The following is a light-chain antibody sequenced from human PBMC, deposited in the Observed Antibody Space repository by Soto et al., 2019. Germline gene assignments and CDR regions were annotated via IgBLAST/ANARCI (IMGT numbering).Light chain of an antibody. V-gene: IGKV3-20*01. Sequence: EIVLTQSPGTLSLSPGERATLSCGTSQSISSLYLAWYQQKPGQAPSLLMYSASSRATGIPDRFSGSGSGPDFTLTISRLEPEDFAVYYCQQYASSPLTFVGGTKVEIK. CDR2: SAS. CDR3: QQYASSPLT. J-gene: IGKJ4*01. CDR1: QSISSLY.